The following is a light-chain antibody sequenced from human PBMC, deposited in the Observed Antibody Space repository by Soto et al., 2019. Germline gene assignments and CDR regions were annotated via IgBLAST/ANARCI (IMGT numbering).Light chain of an antibody. CDR1: QSVSSY. CDR3: QQRSNWLT. V-gene: IGKV3-11*01. Sequence: EIVLTQSPATLSLSPGERATLSCRVSQSVSSYLARYHQKPGQAPRLLIYDASNSATGIPARFSGSGSGTDFALTISSLEPEDFAVYYCQQRSNWLTFGGGTKVELK. J-gene: IGKJ4*01. CDR2: DAS.